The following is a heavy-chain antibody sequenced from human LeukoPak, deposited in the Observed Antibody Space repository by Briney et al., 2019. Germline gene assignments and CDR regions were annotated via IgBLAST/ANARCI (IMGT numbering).Heavy chain of an antibody. CDR2: IYETGHT. CDR3: ARGTVTTNDAFDI. CDR1: GGSINNYY. D-gene: IGHD4-17*01. V-gene: IGHV4-4*08. Sequence: PSETLSLTCTVSGGSINNYYWSWIRQPPGKGLEWIAYIYETGHTGYNPSLKTRVTISLDTSKNQFSLKLNSVTAADTAVYYCARGTVTTNDAFDIWGQGTMVTVSS. J-gene: IGHJ3*02.